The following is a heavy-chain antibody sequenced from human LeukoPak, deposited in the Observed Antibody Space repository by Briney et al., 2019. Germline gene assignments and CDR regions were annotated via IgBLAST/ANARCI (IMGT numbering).Heavy chain of an antibody. Sequence: PVKVSCKASGGTFSSYAISWVRQAPGQGLEWMGGIIPIFGTANYAQKFQGRVTITTDESTSTAYMELSSLRSEDTAVYYCARDLMSIAARLNPEAGDYYYYMDVWGKGTTVTVSS. CDR2: IIPIFGTA. D-gene: IGHD6-6*01. CDR3: ARDLMSIAARLNPEAGDYYYYMDV. CDR1: GGTFSSYA. J-gene: IGHJ6*03. V-gene: IGHV1-69*05.